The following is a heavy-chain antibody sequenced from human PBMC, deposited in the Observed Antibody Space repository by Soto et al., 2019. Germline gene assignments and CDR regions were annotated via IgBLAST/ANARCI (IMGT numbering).Heavy chain of an antibody. Sequence: SVKVSCKASGYSFTGYSMHWVRQAPGQGLEWMGRIIPILGIANYAQKFQGRVTITADKSTSTAYMELSSLRSEDTAVYYCAREVYSSGLPAWGQGTMVTVSS. CDR1: GYSFTGYS. D-gene: IGHD6-19*01. J-gene: IGHJ3*01. CDR2: IIPILGIA. CDR3: AREVYSSGLPA. V-gene: IGHV1-69*04.